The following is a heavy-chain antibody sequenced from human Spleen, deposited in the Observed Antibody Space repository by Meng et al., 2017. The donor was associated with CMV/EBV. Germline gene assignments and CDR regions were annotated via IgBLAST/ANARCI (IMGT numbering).Heavy chain of an antibody. D-gene: IGHD6-6*01. CDR1: GFTFSSYS. J-gene: IGHJ2*01. CDR2: ISSSSSYI. Sequence: EVQLVESGGGLVKPGGSLRLFCAASGFTFSSYSMNWVRQAPGKGLEWVSSISSSSSYIYYADSVKGRFTISRDNAKNSLYLQMNSLRAEDTAVYYCARGVAARPGPYWYFDLWGRGTLVTVSS. CDR3: ARGVAARPGPYWYFDL. V-gene: IGHV3-21*01.